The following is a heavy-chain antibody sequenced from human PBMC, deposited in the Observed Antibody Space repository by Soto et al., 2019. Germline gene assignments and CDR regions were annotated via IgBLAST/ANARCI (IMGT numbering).Heavy chain of an antibody. D-gene: IGHD6-6*01. V-gene: IGHV4-4*07. CDR2: IYTSGST. Sequence: SDTLSLTCTVSGGSISSYYWSWIRQPAGKGLEWIGRIYTSGSTNYNPSLKSRVTMSVDTSKNQFSLKLSSVTAADTAVYYCARDRRSGPYSSSPDWFDPWGHGTLVTVSS. CDR1: GGSISSYY. J-gene: IGHJ5*02. CDR3: ARDRRSGPYSSSPDWFDP.